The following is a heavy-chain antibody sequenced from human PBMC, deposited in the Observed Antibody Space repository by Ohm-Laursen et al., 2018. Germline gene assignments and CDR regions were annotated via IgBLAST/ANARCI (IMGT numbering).Heavy chain of an antibody. J-gene: IGHJ3*02. CDR1: GGFISTYY. Sequence: SETLSLTCPVSGGFISTYYWNWIRQPAGKALEWIGRIYNTGSTNYNPSLQSRVSMSVDTSKNQFSLRMTSVTAADTAVYYCARDLPYYESSGYGAFDMWGQGTMVTVSS. V-gene: IGHV4-4*07. CDR3: ARDLPYYESSGYGAFDM. D-gene: IGHD3-22*01. CDR2: IYNTGST.